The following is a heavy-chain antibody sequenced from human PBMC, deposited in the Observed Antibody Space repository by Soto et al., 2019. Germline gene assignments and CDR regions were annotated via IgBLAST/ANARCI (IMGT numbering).Heavy chain of an antibody. Sequence: SETLSLTCAVSGGSISSGVYSWSWIRQPPGKGLEWIGYMYHSGSTNYNPSLKSRVTISVDTSKNQFSLKLSSVTAADTAVYYCARSRNYDILTGPSYYYYYGMDVWGQGTTVTVSS. CDR3: ARSRNYDILTGPSYYYYYGMDV. J-gene: IGHJ6*02. V-gene: IGHV4-30-2*01. CDR2: MYHSGST. CDR1: GGSISSGVYS. D-gene: IGHD3-9*01.